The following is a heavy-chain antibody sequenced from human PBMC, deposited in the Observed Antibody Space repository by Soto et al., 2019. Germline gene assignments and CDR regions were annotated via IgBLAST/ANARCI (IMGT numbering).Heavy chain of an antibody. J-gene: IGHJ3*02. CDR3: ARDAYSSGWGVFDI. V-gene: IGHV1-18*01. Sequence: ASVKVSCKASGYTFTSYGISWVRQAPGQGLERMGWISAYNGNTNYAQKLQSRVTITTDTSTSTANMKQRSLRSDDTAVYFCARDAYSSGWGVFDIWGQGTMVTVSS. CDR1: GYTFTSYG. CDR2: ISAYNGNT. D-gene: IGHD6-19*01.